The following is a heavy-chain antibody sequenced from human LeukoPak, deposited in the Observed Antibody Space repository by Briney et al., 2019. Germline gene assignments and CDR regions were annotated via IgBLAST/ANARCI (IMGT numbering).Heavy chain of an antibody. CDR2: IYYSGST. Sequence: PSETLSLTCTVSGGSISSGGYYWSWIRQHPGKGLEWIGYIYYSGSTYYNPSLKSRVTISVDTSKNQFSPKLSSVTAADTAVYYCARVYRYCSSTSCSTFDYWGQGTLVTVSS. D-gene: IGHD2-2*01. J-gene: IGHJ4*02. V-gene: IGHV4-31*03. CDR1: GGSISSGGYY. CDR3: ARVYRYCSSTSCSTFDY.